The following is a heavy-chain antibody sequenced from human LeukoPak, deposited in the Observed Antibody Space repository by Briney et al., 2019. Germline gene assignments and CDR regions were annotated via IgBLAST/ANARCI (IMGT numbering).Heavy chain of an antibody. J-gene: IGHJ4*02. V-gene: IGHV1-18*01. Sequence: ASVKVSCKSSGYTFTSYGISWVRQAPGQGLEWMGWISAYNGNTNYAQKLQGRVTMTTDTSTSTAYMELRSLRSDDTAVYYCARPADYGDYFDYWGQGTLVTVSS. CDR2: ISAYNGNT. D-gene: IGHD4-17*01. CDR1: GYTFTSYG. CDR3: ARPADYGDYFDY.